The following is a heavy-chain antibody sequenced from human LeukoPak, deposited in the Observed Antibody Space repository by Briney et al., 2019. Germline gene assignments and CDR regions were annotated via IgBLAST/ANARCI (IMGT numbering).Heavy chain of an antibody. CDR3: VRCDYYDTTGFYYGMDV. CDR1: GFSFRAYW. CDR2: IHSDGSST. D-gene: IGHD3-22*01. V-gene: IGHV3-74*01. J-gene: IGHJ6*02. Sequence: GGSLRLSCVASGFSFRAYWMHWVRQAPGKGLVWVAHIHSDGSSTGYADSVKGRFTISRDNARNTLYLQMNSLRAEDTAVYYCVRCDYYDTTGFYYGMDVWGQGTTVTVSS.